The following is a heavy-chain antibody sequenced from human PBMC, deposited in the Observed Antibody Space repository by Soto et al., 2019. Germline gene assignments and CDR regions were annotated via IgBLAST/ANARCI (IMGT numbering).Heavy chain of an antibody. Sequence: ASVKVSCKASGYTFTSYYMHWVRQAPGQGLELMGIINPSGCSTSYAQKFQGRVTMTRDTSTSTVYMELSSLRSEDTAVYYCARGGYSYGTMDVWGQGTTVTVSS. CDR1: GYTFTSYY. CDR3: ARGGYSYGTMDV. D-gene: IGHD5-18*01. CDR2: INPSGCST. V-gene: IGHV1-46*01. J-gene: IGHJ6*02.